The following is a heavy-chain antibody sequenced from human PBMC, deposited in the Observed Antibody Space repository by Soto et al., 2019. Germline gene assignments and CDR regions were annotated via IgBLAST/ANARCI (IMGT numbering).Heavy chain of an antibody. CDR3: ARTFFYDSSAYPGHDY. Sequence: EVQLVESGGDLVQPGGSLRLSCAASGFTFSTSGMNWVRQAPGKGLDWVSYISSSSITIYYADSVKGRFTISRDNAKNSLFLQMNSLRAEDTAVYYCARTFFYDSSAYPGHDYWGQGTLVTVSS. CDR1: GFTFSTSG. CDR2: ISSSSITI. V-gene: IGHV3-48*01. D-gene: IGHD3-22*01. J-gene: IGHJ4*02.